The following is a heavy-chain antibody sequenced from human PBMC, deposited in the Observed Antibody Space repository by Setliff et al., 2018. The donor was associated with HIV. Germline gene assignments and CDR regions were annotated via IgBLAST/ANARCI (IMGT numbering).Heavy chain of an antibody. Sequence: RASVKVSCKASGYTFTSNHMHWGRQAPGQGLEWMGTINPSGGDTIYAPESQGRVTMTTDTSTRTAYMELSGLTSEDTAVYFCIVNIVGPVTGLDRWGPGTLVTVSS. CDR2: INPSGGDT. D-gene: IGHD1-26*01. CDR1: GYTFTSNH. J-gene: IGHJ5*02. V-gene: IGHV1-46*01. CDR3: IVNIVGPVTGLDR.